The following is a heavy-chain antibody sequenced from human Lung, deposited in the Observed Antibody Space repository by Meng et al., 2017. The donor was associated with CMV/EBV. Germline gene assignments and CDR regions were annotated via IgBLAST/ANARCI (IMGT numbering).Heavy chain of an antibody. CDR3: ARDPTEDFWSGYYTTGTDY. J-gene: IGHJ4*02. CDR2: INPNSGGT. Sequence: SAKVFCXASGYTIIGYYMHWVRQAPGQGLQWMVWINPNSGGTSYAQKFQGRVTMTRDTSISTAYMVLSRLRSDDTAVYYCARDPTEDFWSGYYTTGTDYWGQGTLVTVSS. V-gene: IGHV1-2*02. CDR1: GYTIIGYY. D-gene: IGHD3-3*01.